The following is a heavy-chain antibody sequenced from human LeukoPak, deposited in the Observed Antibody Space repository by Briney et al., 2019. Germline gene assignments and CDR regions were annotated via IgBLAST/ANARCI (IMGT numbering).Heavy chain of an antibody. D-gene: IGHD6-19*01. V-gene: IGHV1-69*05. Sequence: SVKVSCKASGGTFSSYAISWVRQAPGQGLEWIGRIIPIFGTANYAQKFQGRVTITTDESTSTAYMELSSLRSEDTAVYYCARASIAVAGTHWFDPWGQGTLVTVSS. CDR3: ARASIAVAGTHWFDP. CDR1: GGTFSSYA. J-gene: IGHJ5*02. CDR2: IIPIFGTA.